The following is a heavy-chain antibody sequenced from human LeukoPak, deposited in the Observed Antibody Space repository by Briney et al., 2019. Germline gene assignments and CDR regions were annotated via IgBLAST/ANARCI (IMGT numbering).Heavy chain of an antibody. J-gene: IGHJ4*02. D-gene: IGHD5-18*01. Sequence: SETLSLTCAVYGGSFSGYYWSWIRQPPGKGLEWIGEINHSGSTNYNPSLKSRVTISVDTSKNQFSLKLSSVTAADTAVYYCARRRGYSYGPRLDYWGQGTLVTVSS. CDR1: GGSFSGYY. CDR3: ARRRGYSYGPRLDY. CDR2: INHSGST. V-gene: IGHV4-34*01.